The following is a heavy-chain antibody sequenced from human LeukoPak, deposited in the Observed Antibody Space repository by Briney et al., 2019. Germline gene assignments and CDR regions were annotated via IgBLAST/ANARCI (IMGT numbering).Heavy chain of an antibody. CDR1: GFIFSNYW. D-gene: IGHD7-27*01. CDR3: ARALGSGDFDY. Sequence: GGSLRLSCAASGFIFSNYWMSWVRQAPGKGLEWVANIKQDVSEKYYVDSVKGRFTISRDNAKNSLYLQMNSLRAEDTAVYYCARALGSGDFDYWGQGTLVTVSS. V-gene: IGHV3-7*01. CDR2: IKQDVSEK. J-gene: IGHJ4*02.